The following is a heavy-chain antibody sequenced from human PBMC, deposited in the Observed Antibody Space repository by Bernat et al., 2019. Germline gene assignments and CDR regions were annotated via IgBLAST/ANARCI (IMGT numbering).Heavy chain of an antibody. J-gene: IGHJ3*02. Sequence: QLQLQESGSGLVKPSQTLSLTCAVSGGSISSGGYSWSWIRQPPGKGLEWIGYIYHSGSTYYNPSLKSRVTISVDRSKNQFSLKLSSVTAADTAVYYCARAGSNYYGTNDAFDIWGQGTMVTVSS. CDR3: ARAGSNYYGTNDAFDI. CDR2: IYHSGST. CDR1: GGSISSGGYS. D-gene: IGHD3-10*01. V-gene: IGHV4-30-2*01.